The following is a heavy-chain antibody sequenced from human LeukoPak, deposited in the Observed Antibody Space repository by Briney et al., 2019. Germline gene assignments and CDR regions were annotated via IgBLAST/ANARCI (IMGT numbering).Heavy chain of an antibody. V-gene: IGHV3-21*01. D-gene: IGHD3-10*02. Sequence: PGGSLRLSCAASGFIFSSYGMSWVRQAPGKGLEWVSCISTSSSYIYYADSVKGRFTISRDNAKNSLYLQMNSLRAEDTAVYYCAELGITMIGGVWGKGTTVTISS. J-gene: IGHJ6*04. CDR2: ISTSSSYI. CDR3: AELGITMIGGV. CDR1: GFIFSSYG.